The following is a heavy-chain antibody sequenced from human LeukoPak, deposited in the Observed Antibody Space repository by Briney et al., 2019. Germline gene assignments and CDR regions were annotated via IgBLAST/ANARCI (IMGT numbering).Heavy chain of an antibody. CDR2: IYYSGTT. V-gene: IGHV4-39*07. CDR1: GGSISSSDYY. CDR3: ARDHRPPLDAFDI. Sequence: PSETLSLTCTVSGGSISSSDYYWGWIRQPPGKGLEWIASIYYSGTTHYNPSHQSRVTMSVDTSKNQFSQKLSSVTAADTAVYYCARDHRPPLDAFDIWGQGTMVTVSS. J-gene: IGHJ3*02.